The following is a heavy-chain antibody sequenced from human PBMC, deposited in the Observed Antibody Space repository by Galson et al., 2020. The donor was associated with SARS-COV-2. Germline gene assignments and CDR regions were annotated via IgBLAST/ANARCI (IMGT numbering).Heavy chain of an antibody. V-gene: IGHV3-9*01. Sequence: GGSLRLSCAASGFTFDDYAMHWVRQAPGKGLEWVSGISWNSGSIGYADSVKGRFTISRDNAKNSLYLQMNSLRAEDTALYYCARGPFGWFGGVDVWGQGTTVTVSS. J-gene: IGHJ6*02. CDR3: ARGPFGWFGGVDV. CDR1: GFTFDDYA. CDR2: ISWNSGSI. D-gene: IGHD3-10*01.